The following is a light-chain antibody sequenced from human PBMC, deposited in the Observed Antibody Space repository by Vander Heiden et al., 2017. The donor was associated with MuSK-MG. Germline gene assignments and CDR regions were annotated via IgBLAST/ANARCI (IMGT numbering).Light chain of an antibody. CDR1: QSISSW. CDR2: DAS. Sequence: DIQMTQSPSTLSASVGDRVTITCRASQSISSWLAWYQQKPGKAPKLLIYDASSLESGVPSRFRGRGSGTEFTLTISRLQPDDFATYYCQQDNSYSPWTFGQGTKVEIK. V-gene: IGKV1-5*01. J-gene: IGKJ1*01. CDR3: QQDNSYSPWT.